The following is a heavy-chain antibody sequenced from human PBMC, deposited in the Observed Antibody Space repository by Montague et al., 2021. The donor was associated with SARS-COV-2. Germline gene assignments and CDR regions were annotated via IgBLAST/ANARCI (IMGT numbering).Heavy chain of an antibody. J-gene: IGHJ3*02. CDR2: INGDATTT. Sequence: SLSLSCAASGFTLGYTWMHWVRQAPGKRLVWIAHINGDATTTKYADSVKGRFTISRDNTQNTLSLQLDSLRAEDTAVYYCVKDRGTPDAFDMWGQGTMVTVSS. CDR1: GFTLGYTW. CDR3: VKDRGTPDAFDM. D-gene: IGHD3-10*01. V-gene: IGHV3-74*03.